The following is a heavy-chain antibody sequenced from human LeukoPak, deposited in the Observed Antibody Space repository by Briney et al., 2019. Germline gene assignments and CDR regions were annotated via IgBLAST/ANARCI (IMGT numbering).Heavy chain of an antibody. Sequence: GGSLRLSCAASGFTFSNFAMHWVRQAPGKGLEWVAVISYDGSNKYYADSVKGRFTISRDNSKNTLYLQMNSLRAEDTAVHYCARGRGLDYYDSSSHFDYWGQGTLVTVSS. CDR1: GFTFSNFA. V-gene: IGHV3-30*04. D-gene: IGHD3-22*01. CDR3: ARGRGLDYYDSSSHFDY. CDR2: ISYDGSNK. J-gene: IGHJ4*02.